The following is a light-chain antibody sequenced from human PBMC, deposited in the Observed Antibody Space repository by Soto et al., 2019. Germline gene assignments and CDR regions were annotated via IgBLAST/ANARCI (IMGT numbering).Light chain of an antibody. CDR2: EVS. J-gene: IGLJ1*01. V-gene: IGLV2-14*01. Sequence: QSVLSQPASVSGSPGQSIPIACTGTSSDVGNYKYVSWYQQHPGKAPKLMIYEVSNRTSGVSNRFSGSKSGNTASLTISGLQAEDETDYYCFSYTSSGTYVFGTATKVTVL. CDR1: SSDVGNYKY. CDR3: FSYTSSGTYV.